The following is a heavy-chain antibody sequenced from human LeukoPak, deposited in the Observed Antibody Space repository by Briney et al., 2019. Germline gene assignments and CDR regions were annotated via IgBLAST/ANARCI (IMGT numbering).Heavy chain of an antibody. Sequence: GGSLRLSCAASGFSVSGDNMSWVRQAPGKGLEWVSVTYTDGNTYYADSVKGRFTASRDSSKDMLYLQMNSLRAEDTAVYYCARAVRSCSATRCISINSFDYWGQGTLVAVSS. CDR1: GFSVSGDN. V-gene: IGHV3-53*01. CDR2: TYTDGNT. D-gene: IGHD2-15*01. CDR3: ARAVRSCSATRCISINSFDY. J-gene: IGHJ4*02.